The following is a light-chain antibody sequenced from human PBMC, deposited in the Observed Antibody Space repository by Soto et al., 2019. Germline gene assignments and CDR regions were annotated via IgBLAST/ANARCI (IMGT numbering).Light chain of an antibody. CDR1: QHVSSN. Sequence: EIVMTQSPAPLSVSPGERATLSCWASQHVSSNLAWYQQKPGQAPRLLIYGASTRATGIPARFSGSGSGTEFTITISSLQSEDFAAYYCQQYNNWPHTFGQGTKLEIK. CDR3: QQYNNWPHT. CDR2: GAS. J-gene: IGKJ2*01. V-gene: IGKV3-15*01.